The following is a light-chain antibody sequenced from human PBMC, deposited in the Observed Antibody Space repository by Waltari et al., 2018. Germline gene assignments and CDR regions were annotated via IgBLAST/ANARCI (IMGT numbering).Light chain of an antibody. J-gene: IGKJ4*01. CDR2: KVS. Sequence: DVVLTQSPLSLPVTLGQPASISCKSSQTLVHSDGNHYLAWFPQRPGQSPRRLIYKVSNREAGVPDRFSASGSGTDFTLKISRVEAEDVGVYYCMQGTHWPLTFGGGTKVEMK. V-gene: IGKV2-30*02. CDR3: MQGTHWPLT. CDR1: QTLVHSDGNHY.